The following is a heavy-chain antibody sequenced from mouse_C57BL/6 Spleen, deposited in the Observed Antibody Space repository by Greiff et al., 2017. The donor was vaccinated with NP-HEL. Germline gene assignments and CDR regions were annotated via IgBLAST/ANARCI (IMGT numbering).Heavy chain of an antibody. CDR2: IYPRSGNT. CDR1: GYTFTSYG. J-gene: IGHJ2*01. D-gene: IGHD1-1*01. CDR3: ARGEEVNYYGRYFDY. Sequence: QVHVKQSGAELARPGASVKLSCKASGYTFTSYGISWVKQRTGQGLEWIGEIYPRSGNTYYNEKFKGKATLTADKSSSTAYMELRSLTSEDSAVYFCARGEEVNYYGRYFDYWGQGTTLTVSS. V-gene: IGHV1-81*01.